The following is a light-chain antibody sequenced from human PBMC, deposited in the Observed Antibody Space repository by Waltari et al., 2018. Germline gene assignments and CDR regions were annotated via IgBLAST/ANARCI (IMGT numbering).Light chain of an antibody. J-gene: IGLJ2*01. V-gene: IGLV3-21*02. CDR2: DDY. Sequence: SYVLTQAPSVSVAPGQTATITCGGGNIGSQNVHWYQQQSGQAPSLGVHDDYDRASGIPERCSGSHSGSMATLTISGVEAGDEADYYCQVWDSSSDQVVFGGGTKLTVL. CDR1: NIGSQN. CDR3: QVWDSSSDQVV.